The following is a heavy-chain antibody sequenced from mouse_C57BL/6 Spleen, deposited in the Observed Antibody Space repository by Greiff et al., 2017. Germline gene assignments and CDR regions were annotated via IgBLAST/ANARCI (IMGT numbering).Heavy chain of an antibody. CDR3: TGYGGPWFAY. CDR2: IDPENGDT. D-gene: IGHD2-14*01. V-gene: IGHV14-4*01. J-gene: IGHJ3*01. CDR1: GFNIKDDY. Sequence: ESGAELVRPGASVKLSCTASGFNIKDDYMHWVKQRPEQGLEWIGWIDPENGDTEYASKFQGKATITADTSSNTAYLQLSSLTSEDTAVYYCTGYGGPWFAYWGQGTLVTVSA.